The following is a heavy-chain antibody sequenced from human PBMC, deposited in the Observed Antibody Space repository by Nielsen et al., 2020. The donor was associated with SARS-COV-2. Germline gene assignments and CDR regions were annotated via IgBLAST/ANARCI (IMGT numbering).Heavy chain of an antibody. J-gene: IGHJ4*02. CDR1: GFTFSSYS. Sequence: GESLKISCEASGFTFSSYSLNWVRQAPGKGLEWVSSIYSGGSTYYAESVKGRFTISRDKSKNTVYLHMNSLRAEDTAVYYCARDRGDGYNSGLDYWGQGTLVTVSS. CDR2: IYSGGST. CDR3: ARDRGDGYNSGLDY. D-gene: IGHD5-24*01. V-gene: IGHV3-53*01.